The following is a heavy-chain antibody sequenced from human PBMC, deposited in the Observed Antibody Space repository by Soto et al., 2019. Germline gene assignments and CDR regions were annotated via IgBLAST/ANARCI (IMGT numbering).Heavy chain of an antibody. V-gene: IGHV3-9*01. Sequence: GGSLRLSCVASGFTFDDYAMHWVRQAPGKGLEWVSGISWNSGSIGYADSVKGRFTISRDNAKNSLYLQMNSLRAEDTALYYCAKGGGYYDFWSGYYYFDYWGQGTLVTVSS. CDR1: GFTFDDYA. CDR3: AKGGGYYDFWSGYYYFDY. CDR2: ISWNSGSI. D-gene: IGHD3-3*01. J-gene: IGHJ4*02.